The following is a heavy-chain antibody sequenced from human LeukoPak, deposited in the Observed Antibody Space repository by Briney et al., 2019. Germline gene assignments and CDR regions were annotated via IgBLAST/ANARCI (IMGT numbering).Heavy chain of an antibody. D-gene: IGHD3-9*01. CDR3: ARPGGMYYDILTAHGAFDI. V-gene: IGHV4-39*01. J-gene: IGHJ3*02. Sequence: SETLSLTCTVSGGSISSSSYYWGWMRHPPGKGREWIVCIYYSGSTYYNPTLKSRGTISVDTSKNQFSLKLSSVTAADTAVYYCARPGGMYYDILTAHGAFDIWGQGTMVTVSS. CDR2: IYYSGST. CDR1: GGSISSSSYY.